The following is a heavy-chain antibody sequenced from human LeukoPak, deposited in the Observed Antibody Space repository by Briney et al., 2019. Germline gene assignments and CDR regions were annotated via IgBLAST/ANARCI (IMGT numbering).Heavy chain of an antibody. V-gene: IGHV4-30-4*01. CDR2: IYYSGST. J-gene: IGHJ2*01. D-gene: IGHD3-10*01. Sequence: SETLSLTCTVSGGSIISGDYYWSWIRQPPGKGLEWIGYIYYSGSTYNNPSLKSRVTISVDTSKNQFSPKLTSVTAADTAVYYCAREKGRYYGSGSYYKDRYFDLWGRGTLVTVSS. CDR3: AREKGRYYGSGSYYKDRYFDL. CDR1: GGSIISGDYY.